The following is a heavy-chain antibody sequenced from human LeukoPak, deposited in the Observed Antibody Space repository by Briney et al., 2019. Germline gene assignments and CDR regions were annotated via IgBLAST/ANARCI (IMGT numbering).Heavy chain of an antibody. J-gene: IGHJ4*02. V-gene: IGHV1-69*04. Sequence: ASVKVSCKASGGTFSSYAISWVRQAPGQGLEWMGRIIPILDIANYAQKFQGRVTITADKSTSTAYMELSSLRSEDTAVYYCARGEGGKYSSGWYWLSWGQGTLVTVSS. CDR1: GGTFSSYA. D-gene: IGHD6-19*01. CDR3: ARGEGGKYSSGWYWLS. CDR2: IIPILDIA.